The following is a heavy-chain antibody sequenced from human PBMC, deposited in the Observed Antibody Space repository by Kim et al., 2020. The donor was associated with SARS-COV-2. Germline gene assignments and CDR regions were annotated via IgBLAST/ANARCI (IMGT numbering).Heavy chain of an antibody. CDR3: ARGRYSSSWYGNKYYFDY. D-gene: IGHD6-13*01. V-gene: IGHV4-34*01. Sequence: LSLTCAVYGGSFSGYYWSWIRQPPGKGLEWIGEINHSGSTNYNPSLKSRVTISVDTSKNQFSLKLSSVTAADTAVYYCARGRYSSSWYGNKYYFDYWGQGTLVTVSS. CDR2: INHSGST. CDR1: GGSFSGYY. J-gene: IGHJ4*02.